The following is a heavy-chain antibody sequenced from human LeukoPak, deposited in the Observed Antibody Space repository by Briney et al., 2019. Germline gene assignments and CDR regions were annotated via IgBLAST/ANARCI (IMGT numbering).Heavy chain of an antibody. CDR2: ISPSGRST. J-gene: IGHJ5*02. Sequence: PGGSLRLSCAASGFTFSRTSMTWVRQAPGKGLEWVSTISPSGRSTYYAGSVKGRFTISRDNSKNTLWLQMNTLRAEDTAVYHCSAQPEEVAGGMNSWGQGALVTVSS. D-gene: IGHD6-19*01. CDR1: GFTFSRTS. V-gene: IGHV3-23*01. CDR3: SAQPEEVAGGMNS.